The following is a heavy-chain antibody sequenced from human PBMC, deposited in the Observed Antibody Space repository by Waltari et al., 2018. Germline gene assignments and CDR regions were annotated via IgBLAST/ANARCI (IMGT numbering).Heavy chain of an antibody. V-gene: IGHV4-34*01. Sequence: QVQLQQWGAGLLKPSETLSLTCAVYGGSFSGYSWSWIRQPPGKGLEWIGEINHSGSTNYNPSLKSRVTISVDTSKNQFSLKLSSVTAADTAVYYCARWAVAVAQPVFDYWGQGTLVTVSS. CDR2: INHSGST. CDR1: GGSFSGYS. CDR3: ARWAVAVAQPVFDY. J-gene: IGHJ4*02. D-gene: IGHD6-19*01.